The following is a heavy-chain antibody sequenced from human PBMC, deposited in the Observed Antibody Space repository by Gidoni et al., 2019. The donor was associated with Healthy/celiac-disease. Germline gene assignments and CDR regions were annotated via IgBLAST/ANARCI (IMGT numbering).Heavy chain of an antibody. CDR2: INHSGST. Sequence: QVQLQQWGAGLLKPSETLSLTGAVDGGSVRNYYWSWIRQPPGKGLEWIGGINHSGSTNYNPSLKSRVTMSVDTSKRHFSLKLNSVTAADTAVYYCARVKLLPPENWFDPWGQGTLVTVSS. J-gene: IGHJ5*02. CDR1: GGSVRNYY. D-gene: IGHD2-15*01. V-gene: IGHV4-34*01. CDR3: ARVKLLPPENWFDP.